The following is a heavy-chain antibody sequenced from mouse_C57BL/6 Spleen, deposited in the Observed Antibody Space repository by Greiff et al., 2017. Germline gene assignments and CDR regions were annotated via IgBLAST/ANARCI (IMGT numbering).Heavy chain of an antibody. CDR1: GFTFSDYY. D-gene: IGHD2-4*01. J-gene: IGHJ2*01. Sequence: EVMLVESEGGLVQPGSSMKLSCTASGFTFSDYYMAWVRQVPEKGLEWVANINYDGSSTYYLDSLKSRFIISRDNAKNILYLQMSSLKSEDTATYYCARDEDYDYFDYWGQGTTLTVSS. CDR2: INYDGSST. CDR3: ARDEDYDYFDY. V-gene: IGHV5-16*01.